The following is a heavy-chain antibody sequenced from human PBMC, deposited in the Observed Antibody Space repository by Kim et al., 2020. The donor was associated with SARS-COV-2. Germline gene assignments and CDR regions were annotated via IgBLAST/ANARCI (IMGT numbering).Heavy chain of an antibody. J-gene: IGHJ4*01. D-gene: IGHD3-22*01. V-gene: IGHV3-53*05. Sequence: SAYSYKGRFTISRDNSKNTLYVQMNTLRPKETTIYYCAKIDSTQSCDLEYWGDGTLVAVSS. CDR3: AKIDSTQSCDLEY.